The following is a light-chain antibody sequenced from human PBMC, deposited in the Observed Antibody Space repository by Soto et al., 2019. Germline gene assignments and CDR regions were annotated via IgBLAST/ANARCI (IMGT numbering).Light chain of an antibody. V-gene: IGKV3-15*01. J-gene: IGKJ1*01. CDR1: QSVSSN. CDR3: HQYNNWPTWT. CDR2: GAS. Sequence: EIVMTQSPATLSVSPGERATLSCRASQSVSSNLAWYQQKPGQAPRLLIYGASTRATGIPARFSGSGSGTEFTLTISSLHSEDFAVYYCHQYNNWPTWTLGQGTKVEIK.